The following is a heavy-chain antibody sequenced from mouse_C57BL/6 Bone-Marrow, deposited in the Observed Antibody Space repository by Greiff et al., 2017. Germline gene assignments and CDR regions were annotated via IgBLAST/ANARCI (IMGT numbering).Heavy chain of an antibody. J-gene: IGHJ4*01. CDR1: GFNIKDDY. V-gene: IGHV14-4*01. Sequence: EVQLQQSGAELVRPGASVKLSCTASGFNIKDDYMHWVKQRPEQGLEWIGWIYPENGDTEYASKFQGKATITADTSSNTAYLQLRSLTSEDTAVYYCTPYGNYDYAMDYWGQGTSVTVSS. CDR3: TPYGNYDYAMDY. CDR2: IYPENGDT. D-gene: IGHD2-1*01.